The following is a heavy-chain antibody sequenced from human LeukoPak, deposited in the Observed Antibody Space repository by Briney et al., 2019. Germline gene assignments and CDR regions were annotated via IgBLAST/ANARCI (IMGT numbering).Heavy chain of an antibody. CDR3: ARDAWAVAGRVLFEVGAFDI. CDR1: GGTFSSYA. J-gene: IGHJ3*02. CDR2: IIPIFGTA. Sequence: GSSVKVSCKASGGTFSSYAISWVRQAPGQGLEWMGRIIPIFGTANYAQKFQGRVTITTDESTSTAYMELSSLRSEDTAVYYCARDAWAVAGRVLFEVGAFDIWGQGTIVTVSS. V-gene: IGHV1-69*05. D-gene: IGHD6-19*01.